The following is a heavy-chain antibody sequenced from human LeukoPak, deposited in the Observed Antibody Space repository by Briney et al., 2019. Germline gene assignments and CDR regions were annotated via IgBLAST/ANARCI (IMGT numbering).Heavy chain of an antibody. CDR3: ARPALGYCSGGSCYEGDAFDI. D-gene: IGHD2-15*01. V-gene: IGHV4-39*01. J-gene: IGHJ3*02. CDR2: IYYSGST. Sequence: SETLSLTCTVSGGSISSSSYSWGWIRQPPGKGLEWIGSIYYSGSTYYNPSLKSRVTISVDTSKNQFSLKLSSVTAADTAVYYCARPALGYCSGGSCYEGDAFDIWGQGTMVTVSS. CDR1: GGSISSSSYS.